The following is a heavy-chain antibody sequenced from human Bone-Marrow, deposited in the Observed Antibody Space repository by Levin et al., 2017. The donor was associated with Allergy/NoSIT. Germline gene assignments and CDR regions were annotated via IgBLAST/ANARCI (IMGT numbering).Heavy chain of an antibody. CDR2: IYYSGST. Sequence: SETLSLTCTVSGGSISSYYWSWIRQPPGKGLEWIGYIYYSGSTNYNPSLKSRVTISVDTSKNQFSLKLSSVTAADTAVYYCARSKYGYYGSGSYYPFDYWGQGTLVTVSS. CDR1: GGSISSYY. CDR3: ARSKYGYYGSGSYYPFDY. V-gene: IGHV4-59*08. J-gene: IGHJ4*02. D-gene: IGHD3-10*01.